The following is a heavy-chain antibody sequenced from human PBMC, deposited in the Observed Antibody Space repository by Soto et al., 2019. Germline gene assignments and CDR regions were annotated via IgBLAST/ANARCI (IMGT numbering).Heavy chain of an antibody. D-gene: IGHD1-26*01. CDR3: VKFSGRASHYYYMDV. CDR1: GFSFSTYG. J-gene: IGHJ6*03. V-gene: IGHV3-23*01. CDR2: YGGSGGST. Sequence: DVQLLESGGGLAQRGGSLRLSCAASGFSFSTYGMTWVRQAPGKGLEWVSYGGSGGSTYYADSVKGRFTISRDNSKNTPYLQMKSLRAEDTAVYYCVKFSGRASHYYYMDVWGNGTTVTVSS.